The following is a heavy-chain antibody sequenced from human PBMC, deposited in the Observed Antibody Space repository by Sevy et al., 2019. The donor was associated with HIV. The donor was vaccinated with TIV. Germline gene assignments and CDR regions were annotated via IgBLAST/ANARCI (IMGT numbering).Heavy chain of an antibody. CDR3: VRGGASFDY. D-gene: IGHD3-10*01. J-gene: IGHJ4*02. CDR2: IKLDGSDK. CDR1: GFTFTGYW. Sequence: GGSLRLSCAASGFTFTGYWMSWVRQAPAKGLEWVANIKLDGSDKYYVDSVKDRFTISRDNSKNSLYLQMNSLRAEDTAVYYCVRGGASFDYWGQGTLVTVSS. V-gene: IGHV3-7*03.